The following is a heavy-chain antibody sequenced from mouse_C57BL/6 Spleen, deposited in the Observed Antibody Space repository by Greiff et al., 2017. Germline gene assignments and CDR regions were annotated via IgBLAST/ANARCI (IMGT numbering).Heavy chain of an antibody. D-gene: IGHD1-2*01. V-gene: IGHV1-52*01. Sequence: VKLQESGAELVRPGSSVKLSCKASGYTFTSYWMHWVKQRPIQGLEWIGNIDPSDSETHYNQKFKDKATLTVDKSSSTAYMQLSSLTSEDSAVYYCARRGTTAYYYAMDYWGQGTSVTVSS. CDR1: GYTFTSYW. J-gene: IGHJ4*01. CDR2: IDPSDSET. CDR3: ARRGTTAYYYAMDY.